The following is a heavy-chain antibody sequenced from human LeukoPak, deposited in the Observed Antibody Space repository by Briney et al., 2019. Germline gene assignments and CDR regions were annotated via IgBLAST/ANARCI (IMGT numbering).Heavy chain of an antibody. CDR2: IYYSGST. J-gene: IGHJ6*03. Sequence: SETLSLTCTVSGGSISTSSYYWGWIRQPPGKGLEWIGTIYYSGSTYYNPSLTSRVTISVDTSKNQFSLKLSSVTAADTAVYYCARHKDSYYSYMDVWGKGTTVTISS. CDR1: GGSISTSSYY. CDR3: ARHKDSYYSYMDV. V-gene: IGHV4-39*01.